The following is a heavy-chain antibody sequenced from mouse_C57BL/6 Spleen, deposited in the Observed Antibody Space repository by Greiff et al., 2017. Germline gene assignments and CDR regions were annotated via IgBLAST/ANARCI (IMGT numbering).Heavy chain of an antibody. D-gene: IGHD2-2*01. V-gene: IGHV1-54*01. CDR3: GRSSMVTVDY. CDR1: GYAFTNYL. CDR2: INPGSGGT. J-gene: IGHJ2*01. Sequence: QVQLKESGAELVRPGASVKVSCKASGYAFTNYLIKWVKQRPGQGLEWIGVINPGSGGTNYNEKFKGKATLTADKSSSTSYMQLSSLTSEVSAVYCCGRSSMVTVDYWGKGTTLTVSS.